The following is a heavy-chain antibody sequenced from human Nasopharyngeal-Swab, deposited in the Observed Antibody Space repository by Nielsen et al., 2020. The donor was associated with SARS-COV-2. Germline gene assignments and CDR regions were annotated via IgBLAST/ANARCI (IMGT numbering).Heavy chain of an antibody. CDR3: ARDRRNYYGSGSYLGV. J-gene: IGHJ6*04. V-gene: IGHV4-31*02. Sequence: WIRQPPGEGLEWIGYIYYSGSTYYNPSLKSRVTISVDTSKNQFSLKLSSVTAADTAVYYCARDRRNYYGSGSYLGVWGKGTTVTVSS. CDR2: IYYSGST. D-gene: IGHD3-10*01.